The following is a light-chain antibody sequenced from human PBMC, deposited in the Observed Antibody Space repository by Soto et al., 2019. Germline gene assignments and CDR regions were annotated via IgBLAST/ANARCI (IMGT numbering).Light chain of an antibody. CDR3: SSYTSTMTNV. J-gene: IGLJ1*01. V-gene: IGLV2-14*03. CDR2: GVA. CDR1: GCDVGGHDS. Sequence: QSALTQPASVSGSPGQSITISCTGTGCDVGGHDSVSWYQHRPGKAPKLILYGVANRPSGVSYRFSGSKSGNTASLTISGLQAADEADYFCSSYTSTMTNVFGSGTKVTVL.